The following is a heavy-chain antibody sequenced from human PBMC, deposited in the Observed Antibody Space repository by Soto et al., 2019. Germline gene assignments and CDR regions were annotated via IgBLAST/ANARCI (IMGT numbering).Heavy chain of an antibody. Sequence: PSETLSLTCTVSGGSISSYYWSWIRRPPGKGLEWIGYIYYSGSTNYNPSLKGRVTISVDTSKNQFSLKLSSVTAADTAVYYCARAGQYSSSSAWFDPWGQGTLVTVSS. CDR3: ARAGQYSSSSAWFDP. V-gene: IGHV4-59*01. CDR2: IYYSGST. CDR1: GGSISSYY. J-gene: IGHJ5*02. D-gene: IGHD6-6*01.